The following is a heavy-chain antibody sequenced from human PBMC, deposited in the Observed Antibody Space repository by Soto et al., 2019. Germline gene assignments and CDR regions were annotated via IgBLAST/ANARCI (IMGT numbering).Heavy chain of an antibody. V-gene: IGHV3-23*04. CDR3: AKHRVVVVVADCDY. J-gene: IGHJ4*02. D-gene: IGHD2-15*01. Sequence: EVQVVESGGGSVQPGGSLRLSCVGTGFTFSSHAMSWVRQAPGKGLEWVSGISGTGASTYYADSVRGRFTISRDNSKNTLYLQMNSLRAEDTALYYCAKHRVVVVVADCDYWGQGTLVTVSS. CDR2: ISGTGAST. CDR1: GFTFSSHA.